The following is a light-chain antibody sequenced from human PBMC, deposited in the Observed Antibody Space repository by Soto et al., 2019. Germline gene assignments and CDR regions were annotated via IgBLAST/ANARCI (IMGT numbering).Light chain of an antibody. Sequence: IVLTQSPATLSLSPGERASLSCRASQTVGKDLAWYQVTPGQAPRLLIFDASTRATGVPPRFSGSRSGSDFTLTISSLDPEDFALYYCQQRSAWPFTFGGGTSVLIK. CDR2: DAS. CDR3: QQRSAWPFT. V-gene: IGKV3-11*01. J-gene: IGKJ4*01. CDR1: QTVGKD.